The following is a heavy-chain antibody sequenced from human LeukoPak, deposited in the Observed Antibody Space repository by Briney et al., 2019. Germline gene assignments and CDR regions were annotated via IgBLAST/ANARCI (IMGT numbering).Heavy chain of an antibody. J-gene: IGHJ4*02. CDR2: ISYSGST. Sequence: PSETLSLTCTVSGESISGFYWNWIRQPPGMGLEWLGYISYSGSTNYNPSLKSRVTFSIDTSKNQFSLWLDSVTAADTAVYYCASAPHVNYFDFWGQGALVTVSA. CDR3: ASAPHVNYFDF. CDR1: GESISGFY. V-gene: IGHV4-59*08. D-gene: IGHD2/OR15-2a*01.